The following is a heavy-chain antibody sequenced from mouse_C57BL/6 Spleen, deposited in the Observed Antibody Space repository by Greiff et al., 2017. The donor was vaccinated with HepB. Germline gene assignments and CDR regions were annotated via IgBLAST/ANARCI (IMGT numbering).Heavy chain of an antibody. J-gene: IGHJ4*01. CDR3: ARRGGMVSYYAMDY. D-gene: IGHD2-10*02. CDR1: GYTFTSYW. CDR2: IDPSDSYT. Sequence: VQLQQPGAELVRPGTSVKLSCKASGYTFTSYWMHWVKQRPGQGLEWIGVIDPSDSYTNYNQKFKGKATLTVDTSSSTAYMQLSSLTSEDSAVYYCARRGGMVSYYAMDYWGQGTSVTVSS. V-gene: IGHV1-59*01.